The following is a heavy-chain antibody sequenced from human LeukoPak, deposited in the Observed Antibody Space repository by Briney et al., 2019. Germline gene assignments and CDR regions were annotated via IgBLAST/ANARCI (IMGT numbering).Heavy chain of an antibody. CDR3: ARHLSAGTYPLDN. J-gene: IGHJ4*02. CDR2: IYYSGTT. CDR1: GGSISGYY. D-gene: IGHD3-16*02. Sequence: SETLSLTCTVSGGSISGYYWSWIRQPPGKRLEWIGFIYYSGTTKYNSSLNSRVTILLDTSKNQFSLKLSSVTAADTAMYYCARHLSAGTYPLDNWGQGTLVTVSS. V-gene: IGHV4-59*08.